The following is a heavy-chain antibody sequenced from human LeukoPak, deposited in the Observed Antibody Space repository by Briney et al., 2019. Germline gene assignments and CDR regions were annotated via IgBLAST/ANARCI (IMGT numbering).Heavy chain of an antibody. V-gene: IGHV3-53*01. CDR3: AREAYGSGSFY. Sequence: GGSLRLSCAASGFTVSSNYMSWVRQAPGKGLEWVSVIYSGGSTYFADSVKGRFTISRDNSKNTLYLQMNSLRAEDTAVYYCAREAYGSGSFYWGQGTLATVSS. CDR1: GFTVSSNY. D-gene: IGHD3-10*01. J-gene: IGHJ4*02. CDR2: IYSGGST.